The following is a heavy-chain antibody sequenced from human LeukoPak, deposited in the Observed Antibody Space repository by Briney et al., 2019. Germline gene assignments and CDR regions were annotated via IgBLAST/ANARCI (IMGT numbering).Heavy chain of an antibody. J-gene: IGHJ5*02. V-gene: IGHV4-59*01. CDR2: IYYSGST. CDR3: ARDRNLAAAGDGFDP. Sequence: SETLSLTCTVSGGSISSYYWSWIRQPPGKGLEWIEYIYYSGSTNYNPSLKSRVTISVDTSKNQFSLKLSSVTAADTAVYYCARDRNLAAAGDGFDPWGQGTLVTVSS. D-gene: IGHD6-13*01. CDR1: GGSISSYY.